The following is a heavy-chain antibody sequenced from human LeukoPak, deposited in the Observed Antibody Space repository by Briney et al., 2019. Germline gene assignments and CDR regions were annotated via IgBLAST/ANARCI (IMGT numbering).Heavy chain of an antibody. V-gene: IGHV3-11*01. J-gene: IGHJ4*02. CDR2: ISSSGSTL. CDR3: ARDWQGARSNYYDSSGYTQYYFDY. Sequence: GGSLRLSCAASGFTFSDYYMSWIRQAPGKGLEWVSYISSSGSTLYYADSVKGRFTISRDNAKNSLYLQMNSLRAEDTAVYYCARDWQGARSNYYDSSGYTQYYFDYWGQGTLVTVSS. CDR1: GFTFSDYY. D-gene: IGHD3-22*01.